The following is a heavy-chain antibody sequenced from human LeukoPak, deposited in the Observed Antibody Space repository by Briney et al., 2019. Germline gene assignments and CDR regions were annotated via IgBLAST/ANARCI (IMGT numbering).Heavy chain of an antibody. J-gene: IGHJ3*02. CDR2: ISGRGGST. CDR1: GFTFSSYA. Sequence: GGSLRLSCAASGFTFSSYAMTWVRQAPGKGLEWVSGISGRGGSTYYADSVKGRFTISRDNSKNTLYLQMNILRAEDTAVYYCAKDGAGDWPDAFDIWGQGTKVTVSS. V-gene: IGHV3-23*01. D-gene: IGHD2-21*02. CDR3: AKDGAGDWPDAFDI.